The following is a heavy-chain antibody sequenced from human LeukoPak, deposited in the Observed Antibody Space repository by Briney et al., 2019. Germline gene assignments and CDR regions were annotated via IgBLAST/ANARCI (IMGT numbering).Heavy chain of an antibody. J-gene: IGHJ3*02. CDR3: ARDKVSLDSSDAFDI. CDR2: IYYSGST. V-gene: IGHV4-59*01. CDR1: GGSISSYY. Sequence: PSETLSLTCTVSGGSISSYYWSWIRQPPGKGLEWIGYIYYSGSTNYNPSLKSRVTISVDTSKNQFSLKLSSVTAADTAVYYCARDKVSLDSSDAFDIWGQGTMVTVSS. D-gene: IGHD3-22*01.